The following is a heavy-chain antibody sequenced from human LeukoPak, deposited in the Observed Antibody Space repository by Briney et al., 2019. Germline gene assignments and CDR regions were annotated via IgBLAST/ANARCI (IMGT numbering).Heavy chain of an antibody. Sequence: RTGGSLRLSCAASGFTFSSYEMNWVRQAPGEGLEWVSYIDTKSTTIYYADSVKGRFTISRDNAKNSLYLQMNSLRADDTAVYFCARADYSNNWDDAFDIWGQGTMVTVSS. V-gene: IGHV3-48*01. CDR1: GFTFSSYE. J-gene: IGHJ3*02. CDR2: IDTKSTTI. CDR3: ARADYSNNWDDAFDI. D-gene: IGHD1-1*01.